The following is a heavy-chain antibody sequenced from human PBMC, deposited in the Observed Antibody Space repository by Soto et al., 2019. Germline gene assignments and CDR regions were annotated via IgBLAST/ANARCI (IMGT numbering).Heavy chain of an antibody. CDR2: SRNRANSHTT. V-gene: IGHV3-72*01. Sequence: EVQLVESGGGLVQPGGSLRLSCVASGFTFSDHFMDWVRQAPGRGLEWVARSRNRANSHTTEYPASVKGRFSISRDNSKYALYLQMNSLQTDDTAVYYCVRGYNSFDSWGQGSLVTVSS. J-gene: IGHJ4*02. CDR3: VRGYNSFDS. CDR1: GFTFSDHF. D-gene: IGHD1-20*01.